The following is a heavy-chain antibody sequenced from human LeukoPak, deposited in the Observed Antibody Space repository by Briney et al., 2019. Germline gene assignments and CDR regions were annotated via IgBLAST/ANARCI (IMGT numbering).Heavy chain of an antibody. D-gene: IGHD5-18*01. CDR2: IYPTDSDT. V-gene: IGHV5-51*01. CDR3: ARLGTFGQLWSFDY. CDR1: GYSFTSYW. J-gene: IGHJ4*02. Sequence: ASLQISCKGSGYSFTSYWIGWVRQVPGKGLEWMGIIYPTDSDTRYSPSFQGQVTLSADKSINTVYLQWSSLKASDTAMYYCARLGTFGQLWSFDYWGQGTLVTVSS.